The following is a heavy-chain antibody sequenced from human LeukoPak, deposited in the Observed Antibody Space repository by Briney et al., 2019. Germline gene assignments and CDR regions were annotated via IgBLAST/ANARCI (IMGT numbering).Heavy chain of an antibody. CDR3: AIIVGATDFDY. J-gene: IGHJ4*02. Sequence: GGSLRLSCAASGFTFSSYSMNWVRQAPGKGLEWVSSISSSSSYIYYTDTVKGRFTISRDNAKNSLYLQMNSLRAEDTAVYYCAIIVGATDFDYWGQGTLVTVSS. CDR1: GFTFSSYS. D-gene: IGHD1-26*01. V-gene: IGHV3-21*01. CDR2: ISSSSSYI.